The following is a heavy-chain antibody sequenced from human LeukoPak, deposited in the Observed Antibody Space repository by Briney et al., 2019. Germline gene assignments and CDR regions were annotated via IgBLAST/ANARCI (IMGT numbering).Heavy chain of an antibody. CDR2: IYNGDTT. Sequence: GGSLRLSCAVSGYSFSAYYMSWVRQAPGKGLEWLSVIYNGDTTYYADSVKGRFTISGDNSGNTVNLQMNSLRAEDTAVYYCARAPPYYYDSRGYHYERGNYFYGMDVWGRGTTVIVSS. CDR3: ARAPPYYYDSRGYHYERGNYFYGMDV. CDR1: GYSFSAYY. D-gene: IGHD3-22*01. J-gene: IGHJ6*02. V-gene: IGHV3-53*01.